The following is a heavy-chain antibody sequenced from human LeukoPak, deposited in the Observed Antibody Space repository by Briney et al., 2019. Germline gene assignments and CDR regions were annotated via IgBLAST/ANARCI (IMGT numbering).Heavy chain of an antibody. V-gene: IGHV3-30-3*01. Sequence: GGSLRLSCAASGFIFSSYAMNWVRQAPGKGLEWVAVMSYDGGTTYYADSLKGRVTISRDNSRNTLYLQMNSLRTEDTAVYYCARDRKTDGYFYWYFDLWGRGTLVTVSS. D-gene: IGHD5-18*01. CDR1: GFIFSSYA. CDR3: ARDRKTDGYFYWYFDL. J-gene: IGHJ2*01. CDR2: MSYDGGTT.